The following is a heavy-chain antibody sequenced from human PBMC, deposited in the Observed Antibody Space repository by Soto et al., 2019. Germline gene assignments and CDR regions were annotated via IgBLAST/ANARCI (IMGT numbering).Heavy chain of an antibody. Sequence: QVPLVQSGAEVKKPGASVKVSCKASGYTFTSYDINWVRQATGQGLEWMGWMNPNSGNTGYAQKFQGRVTMTRNNSVSTAYMELSSLRSDDTAVYYCAREEYCSGGSCLSVYAFDIWGHATMVTVSS. V-gene: IGHV1-8*01. CDR3: AREEYCSGGSCLSVYAFDI. D-gene: IGHD2-15*01. CDR1: GYTFTSYD. CDR2: MNPNSGNT. J-gene: IGHJ3*02.